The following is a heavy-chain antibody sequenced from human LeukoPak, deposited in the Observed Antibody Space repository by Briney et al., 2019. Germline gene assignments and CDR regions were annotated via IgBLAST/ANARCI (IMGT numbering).Heavy chain of an antibody. V-gene: IGHV1-18*01. J-gene: IGHJ4*02. CDR3: ARLNYGSNAAGY. CDR2: ISAKNGDT. Sequence: GASVKVSCKASGFTSSTSGITWVRQAPGQGLEWMGWISAKNGDTNYVQSLQDRVTMTTDTSTSTAYMELRGLRSDDTAVYYCARLNYGSNAAGYWGQGTLVTVSS. D-gene: IGHD3-10*01. CDR1: GFTSSTSG.